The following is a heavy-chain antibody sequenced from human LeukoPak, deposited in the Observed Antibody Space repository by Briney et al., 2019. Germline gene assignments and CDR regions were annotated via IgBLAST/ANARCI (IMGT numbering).Heavy chain of an antibody. D-gene: IGHD2-15*01. CDR1: GFTFSSYA. CDR2: ISGSGGST. J-gene: IGHJ6*02. CDR3: AKARGYCSGGSCYSGYYYGMDV. V-gene: IGHV3-23*01. Sequence: GGSLRLSCAASGFTFSSYAMSWVRQAPGKGLEWVSAISGSGGSTYYADSVKGRFTISRDNSKNTLYLQMNSLRAEDTAVYYCAKARGYCSGGSCYSGYYYGMDVWGQGTTVTVSS.